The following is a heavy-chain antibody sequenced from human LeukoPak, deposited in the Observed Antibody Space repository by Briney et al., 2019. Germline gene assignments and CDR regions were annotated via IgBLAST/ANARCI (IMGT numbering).Heavy chain of an antibody. J-gene: IGHJ4*02. CDR3: AREGTHYDILTGYPNYDY. D-gene: IGHD3-9*01. Sequence: GGSLRLSCAASGFTFSDYYMSWIRQAPGKGLEWVSYISSSGSTIYYADSVKGRFTISRDNAKNSLYLQMNSLRAEDTAVYYCAREGTHYDILTGYPNYDYWGQGTLVTVSS. V-gene: IGHV3-11*01. CDR2: ISSSGSTI. CDR1: GFTFSDYY.